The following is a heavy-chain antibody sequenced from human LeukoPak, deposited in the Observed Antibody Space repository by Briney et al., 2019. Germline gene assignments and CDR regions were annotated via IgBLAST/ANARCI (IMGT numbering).Heavy chain of an antibody. V-gene: IGHV1-2*02. CDR2: TNPKNGGT. D-gene: IGHD6-13*01. J-gene: IGHJ4*02. CDR1: GYTFTDYY. Sequence: ASVEVSCKASGYTFTDYYIYWVRQAPGQGLEWMGWTNPKNGGTNYAQKFQGRVTMTSDTSISTAYMDLNSLKSDDTAVYYCARRVTAASGFDYWGQGTLVTVSS. CDR3: ARRVTAASGFDY.